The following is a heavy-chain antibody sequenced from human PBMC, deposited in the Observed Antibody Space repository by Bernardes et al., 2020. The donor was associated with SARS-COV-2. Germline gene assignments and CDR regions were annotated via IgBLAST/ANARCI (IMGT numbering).Heavy chain of an antibody. V-gene: IGHV3-33*01. D-gene: IGHD4-17*01. J-gene: IGHJ3*02. CDR1: GFTFSSYG. CDR3: ARDWAPMTTVTDDAFDI. CDR2: IWYDGSNK. Sequence: GSLRLSCAASGFTFSSYGMHWVRQAPGKGLEWVAVIWYDGSNKYYADSVKGRFTISRDNSKNTLYLQMNSLRAEDTAVYYCARDWAPMTTVTDDAFDIWGQGTMVTVSS.